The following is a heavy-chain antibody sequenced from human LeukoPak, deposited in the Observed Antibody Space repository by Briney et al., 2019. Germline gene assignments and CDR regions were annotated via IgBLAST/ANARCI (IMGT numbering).Heavy chain of an antibody. CDR1: GGSISGYY. CDR2: IYTSGST. Sequence: SETLSLTCTVSGGSISGYYWSWIRQPAGKGLEWIGRIYTSGSTNYNPSLKSRVTMSVDTSKNQFSLNLSSVTAADTAVYYCANDDSFRMDVWGQGTMVTVSS. J-gene: IGHJ6*02. V-gene: IGHV4-4*07. CDR3: ANDDSFRMDV. D-gene: IGHD1-1*01.